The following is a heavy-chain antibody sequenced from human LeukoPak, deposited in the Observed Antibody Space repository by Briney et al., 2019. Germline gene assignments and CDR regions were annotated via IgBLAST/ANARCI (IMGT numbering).Heavy chain of an antibody. CDR2: MYYSGST. CDR1: GGSISSYY. V-gene: IGHV4-59*01. CDR3: ARMGAIAGASANADF. D-gene: IGHD4/OR15-4a*01. Sequence: SEALSLTCTVSGGSISSYYWSWIRQPPGKGLVWIGYMYYSGSTKYNPSLKSRVTISVDTSKNQFSLRLNSVTTADTAVYYCARMGAIAGASANADFWGQGTLVTVSS. J-gene: IGHJ4*02.